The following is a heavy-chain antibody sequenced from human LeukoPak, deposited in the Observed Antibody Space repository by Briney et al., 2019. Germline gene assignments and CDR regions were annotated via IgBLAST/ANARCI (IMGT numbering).Heavy chain of an antibody. D-gene: IGHD3-3*01. Sequence: VASVKVSCKASGYTFTSYYMHWVRQAPGQGLEWMGIINPSGGSTSYAQKFQGRVTMTRDTSTSTVYMELSSLRAEDTALYYCAKELPPYDFWSGPLDYWGQGTLVTVSS. CDR3: AKELPPYDFWSGPLDY. J-gene: IGHJ4*02. CDR1: GYTFTSYY. V-gene: IGHV1-46*01. CDR2: INPSGGST.